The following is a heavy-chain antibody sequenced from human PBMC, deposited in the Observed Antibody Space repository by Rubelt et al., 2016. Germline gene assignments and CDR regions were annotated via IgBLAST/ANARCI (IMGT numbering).Heavy chain of an antibody. J-gene: IGHJ3*02. V-gene: IGHV3-23*01. D-gene: IGHD1-20*01. CDR3: ARSADYNWHAFDI. CDR2: ISGRGGTT. Sequence: GGGVVQPGRSLRLSCAASGFTFSNYAMSWVRQAPGKGLEWVSAISGRGGTTYYADSVKGRFTISRDNSKNTLYLQMNSLRAEDTAVYYCARSADYNWHAFDIWGQGTVVTVSS. CDR1: GFTFSNYA.